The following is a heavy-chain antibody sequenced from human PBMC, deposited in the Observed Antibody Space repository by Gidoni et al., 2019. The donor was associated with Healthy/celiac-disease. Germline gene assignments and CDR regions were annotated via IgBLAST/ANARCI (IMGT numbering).Heavy chain of an antibody. D-gene: IGHD3-9*01. Sequence: QVQLQESGPGLVKPSETLSLTCTVSGGSISSYYWSWIRQPPGKGLEWIGYIYYSGSTNYNPSLKSRVTISVDTSKNQFSLKLSSVTAADTAVYYCARERLYYDILTGYHAGNWFDPWGQGTLVTVSS. J-gene: IGHJ5*02. CDR2: IYYSGST. CDR3: ARERLYYDILTGYHAGNWFDP. V-gene: IGHV4-59*01. CDR1: GGSISSYY.